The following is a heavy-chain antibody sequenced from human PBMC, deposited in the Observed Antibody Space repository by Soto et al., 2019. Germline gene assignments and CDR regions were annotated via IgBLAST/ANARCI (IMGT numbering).Heavy chain of an antibody. CDR1: GGTFNNYA. CDR2: SIPILGTT. Sequence: QVQLMQSGAEVKKPGSSVKVSCKASGGTFNNYAFSWVRQAPGQGLEWMGGSIPILGTTNYARKFQVRVTITADDFTGSAYMELSSPRSDDTAVYYCARDDYGEILEDWGQGTVVTVSS. CDR3: ARDDYGEILED. D-gene: IGHD4-17*01. J-gene: IGHJ4*02. V-gene: IGHV1-69*11.